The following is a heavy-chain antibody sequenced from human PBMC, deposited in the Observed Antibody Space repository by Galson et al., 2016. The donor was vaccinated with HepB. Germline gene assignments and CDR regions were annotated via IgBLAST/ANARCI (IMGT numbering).Heavy chain of an antibody. CDR1: GFTLSSSW. CDR2: IKQDGIEK. J-gene: IGHJ4*02. Sequence: SLRLSCAASGFTLSSSWMSWVRQAPGGGLEWVANIKQDGIEKYYVDSVKGRFTISRDDAKNSVFLQMNSLRAEDTAVYYCAGDPGYDFWSGYIGHNRFDFWGRGTLVTVSS. V-gene: IGHV3-7*01. CDR3: AGDPGYDFWSGYIGHNRFDF. D-gene: IGHD3-3*01.